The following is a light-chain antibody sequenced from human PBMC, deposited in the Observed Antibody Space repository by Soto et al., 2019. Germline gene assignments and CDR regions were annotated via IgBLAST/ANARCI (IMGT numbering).Light chain of an antibody. CDR1: SSDVGGFNY. CDR2: DVN. Sequence: QSAPTQSASVSGSPGQSITISCTGTSSDVGGFNYVSWYQQHPGKAPKLMIYDVNNRPSGVSNRFSGSKSGNTASLTISGLLTEDEADYYCSSYTTSSTPVFGTGTKLTVL. CDR3: SSYTTSSTPV. V-gene: IGLV2-14*01. J-gene: IGLJ1*01.